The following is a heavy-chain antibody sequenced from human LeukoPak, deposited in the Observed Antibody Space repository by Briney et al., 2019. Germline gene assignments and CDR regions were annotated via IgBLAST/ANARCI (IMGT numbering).Heavy chain of an antibody. J-gene: IGHJ6*02. CDR3: ARDQATMIRNGFDV. D-gene: IGHD3-10*01. Sequence: ETLSLTCTVSGASISISSYYWGWVRQAPGKGLEWVSVIYGGGKTYYADSVKGRSTLSRDNSKNMLFLQMNGLRVEDTAVYYCARDQATMIRNGFDVWGQGTTVTVSS. CDR2: IYGGGKT. V-gene: IGHV3-53*01. CDR1: GASISISSYY.